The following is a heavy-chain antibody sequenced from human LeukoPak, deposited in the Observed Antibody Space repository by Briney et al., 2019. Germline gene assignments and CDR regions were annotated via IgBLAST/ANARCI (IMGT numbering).Heavy chain of an antibody. Sequence: PSETLSLTCTVSGGTISSSSYYWGWIRQPPGKGLEWIGSIYYSGSTYYNPSLKSRVTISVDTSKNQFSLKLSSVTAADTAVYYCAASSSWYGSWFDPWGQGTLVTVSS. CDR2: IYYSGST. V-gene: IGHV4-39*07. CDR3: AASSSWYGSWFDP. J-gene: IGHJ5*02. CDR1: GGTISSSSYY. D-gene: IGHD6-13*01.